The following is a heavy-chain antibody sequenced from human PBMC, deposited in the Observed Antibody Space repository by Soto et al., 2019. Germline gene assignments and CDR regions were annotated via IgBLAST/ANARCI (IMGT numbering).Heavy chain of an antibody. Sequence: ASVKVSCKASGYTFTGYYMHWVRQAPGQGLEWMGWINPNSGGTNYAQKFQGWVTMTRDTSISTAYMELSRLRSDDTAVYYCARGIPYYYDSSGYYLLGYYYYGMDVWGQGTTVTVSS. CDR3: ARGIPYYYDSSGYYLLGYYYYGMDV. CDR2: INPNSGGT. CDR1: GYTFTGYY. D-gene: IGHD3-22*01. J-gene: IGHJ6*02. V-gene: IGHV1-2*04.